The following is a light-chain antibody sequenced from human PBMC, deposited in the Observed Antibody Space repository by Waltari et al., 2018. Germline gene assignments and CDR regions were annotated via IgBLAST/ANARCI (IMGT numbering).Light chain of an antibody. V-gene: IGKV1-5*03. Sequence: DIQMTQSPSSLSASVGDGVTITCRASQSISNWLAWYQQKPGKAPTLLIYKASILKSGVPSRFSGSGSGTQFTLTISSLQPGDVATYFCQQYSSYSSFGQGTKLEIK. CDR1: QSISNW. CDR2: KAS. J-gene: IGKJ2*01. CDR3: QQYSSYSS.